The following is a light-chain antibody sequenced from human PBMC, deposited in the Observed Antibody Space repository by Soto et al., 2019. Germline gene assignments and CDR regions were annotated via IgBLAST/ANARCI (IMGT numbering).Light chain of an antibody. CDR2: KAS. CDR3: QQYNSYSPIT. J-gene: IGKJ5*01. CDR1: QSISSW. Sequence: IQITQSPSTLSASVGDRVTITCRASQSISSWLAWYQQKPGKAPKLLIYKASSLESGVPSRFSGSGSGTEFTLTISSLQPDDFATYYCQQYNSYSPITFGQGTRLEIK. V-gene: IGKV1-5*03.